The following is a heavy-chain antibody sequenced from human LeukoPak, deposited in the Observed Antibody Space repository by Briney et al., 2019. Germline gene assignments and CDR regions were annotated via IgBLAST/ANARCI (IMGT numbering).Heavy chain of an antibody. Sequence: PGGSLRLSCAASGFTFTTYTMSWVRQAPGKGLEWVSYITGDNKIIDYADSVKGRFTISRDNAKNSLYLQMNSLRDEDTAVYYCAREKNYYYYDYWGQGTLVTVSS. J-gene: IGHJ4*02. CDR3: AREKNYYYYDY. D-gene: IGHD3-10*01. V-gene: IGHV3-48*02. CDR2: ITGDNKII. CDR1: GFTFTTYT.